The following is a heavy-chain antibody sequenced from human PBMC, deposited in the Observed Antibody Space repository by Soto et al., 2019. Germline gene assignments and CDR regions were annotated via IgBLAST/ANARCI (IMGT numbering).Heavy chain of an antibody. D-gene: IGHD2-15*01. CDR1: GFTFGDYA. J-gene: IGHJ4*02. Sequence: EVQLVDSGGGLVQPGRSLRLSCTASGFTFGDYAMIWVRQAPGKGLEWVGYISSKTYGGTTDYAASVKGRFTISRDDSKSVVYLQMNSLKSEDTAIYYCTRLPPERREYCSGGSCYPFDYWGQGTQVTVSS. V-gene: IGHV3-49*04. CDR2: ISSKTYGGTT. CDR3: TRLPPERREYCSGGSCYPFDY.